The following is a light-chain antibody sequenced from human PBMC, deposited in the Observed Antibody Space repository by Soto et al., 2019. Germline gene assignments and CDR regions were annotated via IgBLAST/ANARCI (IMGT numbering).Light chain of an antibody. CDR1: QNVASN. CDR2: ASS. Sequence: VMTQSPANLSVSPGEGVTLFCRASQNVASNIAWYQVKPAQPPRLLIYASSTRAPGIPATFSGSGSGTQFRLTISSLQSEDAAVYYCQQYYHWGLSFGGGTKVEI. J-gene: IGKJ4*02. V-gene: IGKV3D-15*01. CDR3: QQYYHWGLS.